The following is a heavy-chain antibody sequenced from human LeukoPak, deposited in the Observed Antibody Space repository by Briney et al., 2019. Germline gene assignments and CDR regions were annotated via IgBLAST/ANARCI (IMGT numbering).Heavy chain of an antibody. J-gene: IGHJ6*02. D-gene: IGHD2-2*01. CDR3: ARGYCSSTSCYYYYGMDV. CDR1: GGSFSGYH. CDR2: INHSGST. Sequence: SETLSLTCAVYGGSFSGYHWSWIRQPPGKGLEWIGEINHSGSTNYNPSLKSRVTISVDTSKNQFSLKLSSVTAADTAVYYCARGYCSSTSCYYYYGMDVWGQGTTVTVSS. V-gene: IGHV4-34*01.